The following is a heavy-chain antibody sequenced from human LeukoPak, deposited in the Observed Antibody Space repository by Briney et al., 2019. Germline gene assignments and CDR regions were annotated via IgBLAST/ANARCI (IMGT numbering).Heavy chain of an antibody. CDR2: IIPIFGTA. CDR1: GGTFSSYG. D-gene: IGHD6-6*01. CDR3: ARLDEYSSSSRYYGMDV. J-gene: IGHJ6*02. V-gene: IGHV1-69*01. Sequence: GSSVKVSCKASGGTFSSYGISWVRQAPGQGLEWMGGIIPIFGTANYAQKFQGRVTITADESTSTAYMVLSSLRSEDTAVYYCARLDEYSSSSRYYGMDVWGQGTTVTVSS.